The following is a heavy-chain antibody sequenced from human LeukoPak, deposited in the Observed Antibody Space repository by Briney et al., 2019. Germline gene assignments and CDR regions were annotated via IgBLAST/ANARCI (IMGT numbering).Heavy chain of an antibody. CDR1: GFTFSDYY. CDR3: ARDEGNGWYNY. V-gene: IGHV3-11*01. CDR2: ISNTDNGSTI. D-gene: IGHD6-19*01. J-gene: IGHJ4*02. Sequence: GGSLRLSCAASGFTFSDYYMSWIRQTPGKGLEWLSYISNTDNGSTIYYADSVKGRFTISRDNAKNSLYLQMNSLRAEDTAVYYCARDEGNGWYNYWGQGTLVTVSS.